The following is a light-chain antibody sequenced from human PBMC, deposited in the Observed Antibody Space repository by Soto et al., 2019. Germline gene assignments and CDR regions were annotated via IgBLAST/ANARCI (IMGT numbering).Light chain of an antibody. J-gene: IGKJ1*01. CDR1: QNIPNNY. V-gene: IGKV3-20*01. CDR2: GAS. CDR3: QRYDASPT. Sequence: DIVLTQSPDTLSLSVGERAALSCTASQNIPNNYLVWYQQKPGQTPTVLIYGASNRATGIPDRFSGSGSGTDFTLTISRLDPEDFAVYYCQRYDASPTFGQGTKV.